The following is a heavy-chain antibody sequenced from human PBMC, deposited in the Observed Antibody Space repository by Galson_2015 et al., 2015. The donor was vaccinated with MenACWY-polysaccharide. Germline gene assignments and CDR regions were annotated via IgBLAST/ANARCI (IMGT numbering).Heavy chain of an antibody. CDR3: ARVEKYSGSFYILY. CDR1: DYSIRSGYF. D-gene: IGHD1-26*01. Sequence: SETLSLTCAVSDYSIRSGYFWGWIRQPPGKGLEWIASIFHSGTTYYNLSLKSRVTISVDTSKNQFSLKLSSVTAADTAVYYCARVEKYSGSFYILYWGQGTLVTVSS. V-gene: IGHV4-38-2*01. CDR2: IFHSGTT. J-gene: IGHJ4*02.